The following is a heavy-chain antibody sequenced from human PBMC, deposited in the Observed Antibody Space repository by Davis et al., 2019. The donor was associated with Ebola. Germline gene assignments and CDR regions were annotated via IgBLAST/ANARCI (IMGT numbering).Heavy chain of an antibody. CDR2: IDHGGGT. J-gene: IGHJ6*02. CDR1: GFTFSSYS. V-gene: IGHV4-34*08. Sequence: GSLRLSCAASGFTFSSYSMSWIRQPPGKGLEWLGQIDHGGGTVYSPSFESRARISVDRSKNHISLTLTSVTAADTAVYYCAKHRRHDMDVWGQGTTVTVSS. D-gene: IGHD1-1*01. CDR3: AKHRRHDMDV.